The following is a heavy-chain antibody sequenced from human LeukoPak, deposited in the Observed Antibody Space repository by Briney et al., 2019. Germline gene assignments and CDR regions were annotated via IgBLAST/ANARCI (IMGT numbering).Heavy chain of an antibody. CDR2: INPNSGGT. Sequence: GASVKVSCKGSDYTFTSYGISWVRQAPGQGLEWMGWINPNSGGTNYAQKFQGRVTMTRDTSISTAYMELSRLRSDDTAVYYCARGSSGWYFDFDYWGQGTLVTVSS. CDR1: DYTFTSYG. V-gene: IGHV1-2*02. D-gene: IGHD6-19*01. CDR3: ARGSSGWYFDFDY. J-gene: IGHJ4*02.